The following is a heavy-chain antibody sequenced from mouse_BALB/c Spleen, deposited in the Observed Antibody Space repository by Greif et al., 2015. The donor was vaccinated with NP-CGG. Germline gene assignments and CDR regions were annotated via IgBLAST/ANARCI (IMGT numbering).Heavy chain of an antibody. V-gene: IGHV1-5*01. D-gene: IGHD2-1*01. CDR1: GYTFTSYW. Sequence: EVKLQESGTVLARPGASVKMSCKASGYTFTSYWMHWVKQRPGQGLEWIGAIYPGNSDTSYNQKFKGKAKLTAVTSTSTAYMELSSLTNEDSAVYYCTREEGNYGYAMDYWGQGTSVTVSS. J-gene: IGHJ4*01. CDR2: IYPGNSDT. CDR3: TREEGNYGYAMDY.